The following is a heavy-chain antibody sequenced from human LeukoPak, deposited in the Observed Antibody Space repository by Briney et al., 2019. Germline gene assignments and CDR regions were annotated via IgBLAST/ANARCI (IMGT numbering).Heavy chain of an antibody. V-gene: IGHV3-11*01. CDR3: ARGGVYSSSRPTWFDP. J-gene: IGHJ5*02. Sequence: AGGSLRLSCAASGFTFSDYYMSWIRQAPGKGLEWVSYISSSGSTIYYADSVKGRFTISRDNAKNSLYLQMNSLRAEDTAAYYCARGGVYSSSRPTWFDPWGQGTLVTVPS. CDR1: GFTFSDYY. CDR2: ISSSGSTI. D-gene: IGHD6-13*01.